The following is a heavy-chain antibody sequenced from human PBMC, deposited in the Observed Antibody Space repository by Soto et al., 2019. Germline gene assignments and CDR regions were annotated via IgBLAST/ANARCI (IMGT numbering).Heavy chain of an antibody. CDR1: GFTFSSYE. D-gene: IGHD2-2*01. CDR3: VRRYCSSTSCTFDF. CDR2: ISTSGSTM. Sequence: PGGSLRLSCAASGFTFSSYEMNWVRQAPGKGLEWVSYISTSGSTMYYADSVKGRFTISRDNAKNSLYLQMKSLRAEDTAAYYCVRRYCSSTSCTFDFWGQGALVTVSS. J-gene: IGHJ4*02. V-gene: IGHV3-48*03.